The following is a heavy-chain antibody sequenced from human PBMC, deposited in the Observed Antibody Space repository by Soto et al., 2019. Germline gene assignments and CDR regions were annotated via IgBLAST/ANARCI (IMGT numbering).Heavy chain of an antibody. Sequence: QVQLQESGPGLVKPSETLSLTCTVSGGSISSYYWSWIRQPAGKGLEWIGRIYSSGSTNYNPSLKSRVTMSVDTSKDQFALKLSSVTAADTAVYYCARDELHKYSSGWSGPDAFDIWGQGTMVTVSS. D-gene: IGHD6-19*01. CDR3: ARDELHKYSSGWSGPDAFDI. J-gene: IGHJ3*02. CDR1: GGSISSYY. V-gene: IGHV4-4*07. CDR2: IYSSGST.